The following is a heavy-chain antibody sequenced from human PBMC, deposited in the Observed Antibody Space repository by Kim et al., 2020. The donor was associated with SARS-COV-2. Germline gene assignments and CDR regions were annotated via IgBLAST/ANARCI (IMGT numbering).Heavy chain of an antibody. CDR1: GFTFSSYG. Sequence: GGSLRLSCAASGFTFSSYGMHWVRQAPGKGLEWVAVISYDGSNKYYADSVKGRFTISRDNSKNTLYLQMNSLRAEDTAVYYCAKSVAGTSYYYYGMDVW. CDR2: ISYDGSNK. V-gene: IGHV3-30*18. J-gene: IGHJ6*01. CDR3: AKSVAGTSYYYYGMDV. D-gene: IGHD6-19*01.